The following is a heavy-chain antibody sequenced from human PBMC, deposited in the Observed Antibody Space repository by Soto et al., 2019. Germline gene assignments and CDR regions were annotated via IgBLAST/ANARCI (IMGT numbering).Heavy chain of an antibody. CDR3: AKDENGSGSYYRDY. CDR2: ISGSGGST. V-gene: IGHV3-23*01. CDR1: GFTFSSYA. J-gene: IGHJ4*02. D-gene: IGHD3-10*01. Sequence: EVQLLESGGGLVQPGGSLRLSCAASGFTFSSYAMSWVRHAPGKGLEWVSAISGSGGSTYYADSVKGRFTISIDNSKNTLDLQMNSRRSEDTAVYYCAKDENGSGSYYRDYWGQGTLVTVSS.